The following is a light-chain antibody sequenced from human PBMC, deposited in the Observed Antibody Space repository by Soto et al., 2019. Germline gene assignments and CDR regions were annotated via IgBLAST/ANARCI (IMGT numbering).Light chain of an antibody. V-gene: IGKV3-11*01. CDR1: QSVSSN. CDR3: QRGDT. J-gene: IGKJ5*01. CDR2: DAS. Sequence: EIVLTQSPATLSLSPGERATLSCRASQSVSSNLAWYQQIPGQAPMLLIYDASNRATGIPARFSGSGSGTDFTLTISRLEPEDFGVYYCQRGDTFGQGTRLEIK.